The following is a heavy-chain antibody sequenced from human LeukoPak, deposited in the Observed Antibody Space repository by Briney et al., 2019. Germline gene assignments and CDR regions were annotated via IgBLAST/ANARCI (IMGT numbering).Heavy chain of an antibody. CDR2: ISAYNDNT. CDR3: ARTYCSGGSCYRADS. Sequence: ASVTVSCKASGYTFTNYGITWVRQAPGQGLEWMGWISAYNDNTNYAQKLQGRVTMTTDTSTSTAYMELRSLRSDDTAVYYCARTYCSGGSCYRADSWGQGTLVTVSS. J-gene: IGHJ4*02. CDR1: GYTFTNYG. V-gene: IGHV1-18*01. D-gene: IGHD2-15*01.